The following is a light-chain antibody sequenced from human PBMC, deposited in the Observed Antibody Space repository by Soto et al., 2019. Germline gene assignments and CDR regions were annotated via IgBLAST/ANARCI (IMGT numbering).Light chain of an antibody. V-gene: IGKV3-20*01. CDR2: GTS. J-gene: IGKJ1*01. CDR3: QQYVSWT. CDR1: QTISRNY. Sequence: EIVLTQSPGTLSVSPGERATLSCRASQTISRNYFAWYQQKPGQAPSLLIYGTSSRATGIPDRLSGSGSATDFTLTISRLDPEDSAIYYCQQYVSWTFGQGTKVEIK.